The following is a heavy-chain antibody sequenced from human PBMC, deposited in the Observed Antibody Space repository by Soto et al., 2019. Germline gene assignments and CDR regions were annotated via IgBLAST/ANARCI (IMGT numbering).Heavy chain of an antibody. D-gene: IGHD6-19*01. CDR3: AREISVAGGHFDY. CDR2: ISSSSSNI. J-gene: IGHJ4*02. CDR1: GFTFSSYG. Sequence: EVQLVESGGGLVQPGGSLRLSCTASGFTFSSYGMNWVRQAPGKGLEWVSSISSSSSNIYYADSVRGLFTISRDNAKNSLYLQMNSLRDEDTSVYYCAREISVAGGHFDYWGQGTLVTVSS. V-gene: IGHV3-48*02.